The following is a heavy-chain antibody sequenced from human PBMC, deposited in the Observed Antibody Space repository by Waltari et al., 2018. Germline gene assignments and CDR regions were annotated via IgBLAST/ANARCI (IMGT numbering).Heavy chain of an antibody. CDR2: ISSSGSTI. D-gene: IGHD6-13*01. CDR3: ARVDGLSSSLPWWFDP. V-gene: IGHV3-48*03. Sequence: EVQLVESGGGLVQPGGSLRLSCAASGFTFSSSELIWVRQAPGKGLEWVSYISSSGSTIYYADAVKGRFTISRDNAKNSLYLQMNSLRAEDTAVYYCARVDGLSSSLPWWFDPWGQGTLVTVSS. CDR1: GFTFSSSE. J-gene: IGHJ5*02.